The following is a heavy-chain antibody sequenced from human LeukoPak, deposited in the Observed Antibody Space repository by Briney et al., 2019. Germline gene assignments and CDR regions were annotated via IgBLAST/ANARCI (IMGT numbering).Heavy chain of an antibody. CDR3: ARRVPVAGAFDI. CDR2: IYYSGST. CDR1: GGSISSSNYY. J-gene: IGHJ3*02. Sequence: NPSEALSLTCAVSGGSISSSNYYWGWIRQPPGQGLEWIGSIYYSGSTYYNPSLKSRVTISVDTSKNQFSLKLSSVTAADTAVYYCARRVPVAGAFDIWGQGTMVTVSS. V-gene: IGHV4-39*01. D-gene: IGHD6-19*01.